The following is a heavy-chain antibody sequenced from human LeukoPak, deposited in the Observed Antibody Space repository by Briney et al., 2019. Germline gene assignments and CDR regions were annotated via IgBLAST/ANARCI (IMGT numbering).Heavy chain of an antibody. CDR1: GGSFSGYY. J-gene: IGHJ4*02. CDR3: ASLPTYDYVWGSYRYTDTSDY. CDR2: INHSGST. D-gene: IGHD3-16*02. V-gene: IGHV4-34*01. Sequence: SETLSLTCAVYGGSFSGYYWGWIRHPPGKGLEWIGEINHSGSTNYNPSLKSRVTISVDTSKNQFSLKLSSVTAADTAVYYCASLPTYDYVWGSYRYTDTSDYWGQGTLVTVSS.